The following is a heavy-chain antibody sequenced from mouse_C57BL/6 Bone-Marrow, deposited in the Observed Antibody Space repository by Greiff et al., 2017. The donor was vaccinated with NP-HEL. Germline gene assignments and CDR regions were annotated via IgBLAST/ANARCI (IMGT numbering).Heavy chain of an antibody. V-gene: IGHV10-1*01. CDR1: GFSFNTYA. J-gene: IGHJ2*01. CDR2: IRSKSNNYAT. CDR3: VRQEGVYGRDYFDY. D-gene: IGHD1-1*01. Sequence: EVQLVESGGGLVQPKGSLKLSCAASGFSFNTYAMNWVRQAPGKGLEWVARIRSKSNNYATYYADSVKARFTISRDDSESMLYLQMNNLKTEDTAMYYCVRQEGVYGRDYFDYWGQGTTLTVSS.